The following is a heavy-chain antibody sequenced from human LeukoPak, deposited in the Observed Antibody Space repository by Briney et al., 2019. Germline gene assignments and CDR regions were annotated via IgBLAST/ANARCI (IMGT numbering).Heavy chain of an antibody. CDR3: ARSGSYYRGAFDI. CDR1: GGSISSYY. Sequence: SETLSLTCTVSGGSISSYYWSWIRQPPGKGLEWIGYIYYSGSTNYNPSLKSRVTISVDTSKNQFSLKLSSVTAADTAVYYCARSGSYYRGAFDIWGQGTMVTVSS. CDR2: IYYSGST. V-gene: IGHV4-59*01. D-gene: IGHD1-26*01. J-gene: IGHJ3*02.